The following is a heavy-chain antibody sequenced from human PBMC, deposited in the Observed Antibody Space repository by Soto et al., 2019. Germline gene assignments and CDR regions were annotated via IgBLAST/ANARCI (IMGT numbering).Heavy chain of an antibody. CDR1: GYTFTSYA. CDR2: INAGNGNT. D-gene: IGHD3-3*02. Sequence: QVQLVQPGAEVKKPGASVKVSCKASGYTFTSYAMHWVRQAPGQRLEWMGWINAGNGNTKYSQKFQGRVTITRDTSASTAYMELSSLRSEDTAVYYCARDSHFWSGSLYYYGMDVWGQGTTVTVSS. J-gene: IGHJ6*02. CDR3: ARDSHFWSGSLYYYGMDV. V-gene: IGHV1-3*01.